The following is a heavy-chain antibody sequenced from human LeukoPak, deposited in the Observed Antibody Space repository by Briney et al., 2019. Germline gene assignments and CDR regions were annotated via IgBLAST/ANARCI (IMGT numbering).Heavy chain of an antibody. CDR2: IRYDGSNK. J-gene: IGHJ3*02. CDR1: GFTFSSYG. D-gene: IGHD3-10*01. CDR3: AKDEAYYYGSGSYFRETDAFDI. V-gene: IGHV3-30*02. Sequence: GGSLRLSCAASGFTFSSYGMHWVRQAPGKGLEWVAFIRYDGSNKYYADSVKGRFTISRDNSKNTLYLQMNSLRAEDTAVYYCAKDEAYYYGSGSYFRETDAFDIWGQGTMVTVSS.